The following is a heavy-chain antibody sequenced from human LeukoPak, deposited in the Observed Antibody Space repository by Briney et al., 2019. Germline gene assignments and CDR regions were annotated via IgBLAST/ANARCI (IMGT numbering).Heavy chain of an antibody. J-gene: IGHJ4*02. D-gene: IGHD2-8*01. Sequence: SETLSLTCTVSGGSISSSSYYWVWIRQPPGKGLEWIGSIYYSGSTYYNPSFKSRVTISVDTSKNQFSLKLSSVTASDTAVYYSATQNRYCSNGVCFNYFDYWGQGTLVTVSS. CDR2: IYYSGST. V-gene: IGHV4-39*01. CDR1: GGSISSSSYY. CDR3: ATQNRYCSNGVCFNYFDY.